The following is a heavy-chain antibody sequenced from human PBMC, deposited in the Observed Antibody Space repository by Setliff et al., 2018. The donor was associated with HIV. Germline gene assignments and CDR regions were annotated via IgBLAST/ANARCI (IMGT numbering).Heavy chain of an antibody. CDR1: GDSSSSYY. J-gene: IGHJ5*02. CDR2: IYQSGST. CDR3: ARYTSKVDWFDP. Sequence: PSETLSLTCTVSGDSSSSYYCNWIRQPAGKGLEWIGYIYQSGSTYYNPSLKSRVTISVDTSKNQFYLKLRSVTASDTAVYYCARYTSKVDWFDPWGQGTLVTVSS. V-gene: IGHV4-59*04. D-gene: IGHD5-12*01.